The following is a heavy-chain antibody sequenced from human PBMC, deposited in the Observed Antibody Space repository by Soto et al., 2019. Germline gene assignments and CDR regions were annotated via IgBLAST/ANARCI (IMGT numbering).Heavy chain of an antibody. D-gene: IGHD1-1*01. Sequence: GSLLLTCAASGFTFSNYWMSWVRQAPGKGLEWVANIKQDGSYKYYSDSVKGRFTISRDNAKNSLYLQMNSLRAEDMAVYYCASEVSGRGPGFFPWGQGTLVTVYS. V-gene: IGHV3-7*01. J-gene: IGHJ5*01. CDR3: ASEVSGRGPGFFP. CDR1: GFTFSNYW. CDR2: IKQDGSYK.